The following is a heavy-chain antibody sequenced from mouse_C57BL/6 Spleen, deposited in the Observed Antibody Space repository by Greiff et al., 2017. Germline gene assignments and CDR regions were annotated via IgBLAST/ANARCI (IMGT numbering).Heavy chain of an antibody. J-gene: IGHJ4*01. V-gene: IGHV1-54*01. D-gene: IGHD2-3*01. CDR3: ARGDGYLYYAMDY. CDR1: GYAFTNYL. CDR2: INPGSGGT. Sequence: QDQLQQSGAELVRPGTSVKVSCKASGYAFTNYLIEWVKQRPGQGLEWIGVINPGSGGTNYNEKFKGKATLTADKSSSTAYMQLSSLTSEDSAVYFCARGDGYLYYAMDYWGQGTSVTVSS.